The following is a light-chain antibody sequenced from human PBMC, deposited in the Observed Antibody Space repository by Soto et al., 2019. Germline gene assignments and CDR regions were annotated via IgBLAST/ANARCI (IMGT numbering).Light chain of an antibody. J-gene: IGKJ1*01. Sequence: PAERAKLSCRASQSVSSSYLAWYQQKPGQAPRLLIYGASSRATGIPDRFSGSGSGTDFTLTISDVQPEDFAVYYCQQYGSSGTFGQGTKVDIK. V-gene: IGKV3-20*01. CDR2: GAS. CDR3: QQYGSSGT. CDR1: QSVSSSY.